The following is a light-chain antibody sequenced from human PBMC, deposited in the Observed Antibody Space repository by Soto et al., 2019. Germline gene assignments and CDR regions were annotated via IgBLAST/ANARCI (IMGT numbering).Light chain of an antibody. V-gene: IGLV9-49*01. CDR2: VGTGGIVG. Sequence: QSVLTQPPSASASQGASVTLTCTLSSGYSNCKVDWYQQRPGKGPRFVMRVGTGGIVGSKGDGIPDRFSVLGSGLNRYLTIKNIQEEDESDYHCGADRGRVFGGGTKLTVL. J-gene: IGLJ2*01. CDR1: SGYSNCK. CDR3: GADRGRV.